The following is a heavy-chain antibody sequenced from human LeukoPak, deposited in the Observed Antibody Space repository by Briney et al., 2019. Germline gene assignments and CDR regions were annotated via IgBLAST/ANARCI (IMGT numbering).Heavy chain of an antibody. CDR2: IYDSGNT. CDR3: ARGSRETYSYGYYFDY. D-gene: IGHD5-18*01. CDR1: GGPISSYY. J-gene: IGHJ4*02. V-gene: IGHV4-59*01. Sequence: PSEALSLTCTVSGGPISSYYWNWIRQPPGKGLEWIGYIYDSGNTNYNPSLESRVTISVDTSKNQFSLKPNSVTAADTAVYYCARGSRETYSYGYYFDYWGQGTLVTVSS.